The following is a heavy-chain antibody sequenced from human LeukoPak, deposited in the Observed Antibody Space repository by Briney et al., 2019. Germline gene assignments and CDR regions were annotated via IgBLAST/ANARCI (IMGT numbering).Heavy chain of an antibody. J-gene: IGHJ4*02. Sequence: ETLSLTCTVSGYSISTSYYWGWVRQAPGKGLEWVSVIYSGGSTYYADSVKGRFTISRDNSKNTLYLQMNSLRAEDTAVYYCARVGYDILTGYRFDYWGQGTLVTVSS. V-gene: IGHV3-53*01. CDR3: ARVGYDILTGYRFDY. CDR2: IYSGGST. CDR1: GYSISTSYY. D-gene: IGHD3-9*01.